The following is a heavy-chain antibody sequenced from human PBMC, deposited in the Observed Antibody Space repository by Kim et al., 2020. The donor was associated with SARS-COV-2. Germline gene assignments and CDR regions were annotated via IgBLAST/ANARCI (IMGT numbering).Heavy chain of an antibody. Sequence: SETLSLTCAVYGGSFSSYYWNWIRQSPEKGREWIGEINHSGSTHYNASLESRVTISVDTSKNQFSLKLTSVTAADTAVYYCAARLYDTYYYVTPFDYWGQGNLVTVSS. V-gene: IGHV4-34*01. CDR2: INHSGST. J-gene: IGHJ4*02. CDR1: GGSFSSYY. CDR3: AARLYDTYYYVTPFDY. D-gene: IGHD3-22*01.